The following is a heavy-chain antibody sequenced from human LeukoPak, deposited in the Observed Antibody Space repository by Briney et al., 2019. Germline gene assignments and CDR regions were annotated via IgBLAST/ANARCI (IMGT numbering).Heavy chain of an antibody. CDR3: AKDIYPRLGVGAKGYFDC. Sequence: AISGSGGSTYYADSVKGRFTISRDNSKNTLYLQMNSLRAEDTAVYYCAKDIYPRLGVGAKGYFDCWGQGTLVTVSS. V-gene: IGHV3-23*01. J-gene: IGHJ4*02. CDR2: ISGSGGST. D-gene: IGHD1-26*01.